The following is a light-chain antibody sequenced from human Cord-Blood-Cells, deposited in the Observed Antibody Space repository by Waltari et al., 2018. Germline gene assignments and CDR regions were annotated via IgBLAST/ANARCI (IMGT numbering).Light chain of an antibody. V-gene: IGLV1-44*01. Sequence: QSVLTQPPSASGTPGQRVTISCSGSSSNIGSTTVNWYQQLPGTAPKLLIYSNNQRPSGVPDRFSGSKSGTSASLAISGLQSEDEADYYCAAWDASLNGWVFGGGTKLTVL. J-gene: IGLJ3*02. CDR2: SNN. CDR3: AAWDASLNGWV. CDR1: SSNIGSTT.